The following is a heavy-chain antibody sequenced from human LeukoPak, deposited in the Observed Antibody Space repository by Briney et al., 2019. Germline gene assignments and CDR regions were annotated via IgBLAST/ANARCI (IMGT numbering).Heavy chain of an antibody. CDR3: ARDREAMVPNYFDY. CDR1: GYTFTGYY. V-gene: IGHV7-4-1*02. CDR2: INTNTGNP. Sequence: ASVKVSCKASGYTFTGYYMHWVRQAPGQGLEWMGWINTNTGNPTYAQGFTGRFVFSLDTSVSTAYLQISSLKAEDTAVYYCARDREAMVPNYFDYWGQGTLVTVSS. D-gene: IGHD5-18*01. J-gene: IGHJ4*02.